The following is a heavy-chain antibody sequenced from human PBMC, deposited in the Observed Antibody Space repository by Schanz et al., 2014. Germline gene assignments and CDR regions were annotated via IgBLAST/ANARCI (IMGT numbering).Heavy chain of an antibody. CDR3: ARARYTGYDCSGY. V-gene: IGHV1-2*02. CDR2: INPNSGET. D-gene: IGHD5-12*01. Sequence: QVQLVQSGPAVKKPGASMKVSCLASGYSFTEYFLHWVRQAPGQGLEWMGWINPNSGETNYEQKFKSRVTWTSDTSISTAFMELSGLTSDDTATYFCARARYTGYDCSGYWGQGTLLIVSS. CDR1: GYSFTEYF. J-gene: IGHJ4*02.